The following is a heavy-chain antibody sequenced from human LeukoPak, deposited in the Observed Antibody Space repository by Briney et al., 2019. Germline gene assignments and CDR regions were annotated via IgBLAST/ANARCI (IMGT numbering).Heavy chain of an antibody. CDR3: TGEAAAGIDY. CDR2: ISSSGSTI. CDR1: GFTFSDCY. J-gene: IGHJ4*02. V-gene: IGHV3-11*04. Sequence: GGSLRLSCAASGFTFSDCYMSWIRQAPGKGLEWVSYISSSGSTIYYADSVKGRFTISRDNAKNSLYLQMNSLRAEDTAVYFCTGEAAAGIDYWGQGTLVTVTS. D-gene: IGHD6-13*01.